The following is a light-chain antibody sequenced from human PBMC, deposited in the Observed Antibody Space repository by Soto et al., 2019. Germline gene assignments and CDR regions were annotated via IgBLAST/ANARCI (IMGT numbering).Light chain of an antibody. CDR1: QGISSA. V-gene: IGKV1-13*02. J-gene: IGKJ5*01. CDR3: HQFNSYPPSIT. Sequence: AIQLTQSPSSLSASVGDRVTITCRASQGISSALAWYQQKPGKAPKLLIYDASSLESGVPSRFSGSGSGTDFTLTISSLQPEDFATYYCHQFNSYPPSITFGQGTRLEIK. CDR2: DAS.